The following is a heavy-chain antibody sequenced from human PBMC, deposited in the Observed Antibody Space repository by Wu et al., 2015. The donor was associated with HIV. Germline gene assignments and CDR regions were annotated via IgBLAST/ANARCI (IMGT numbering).Heavy chain of an antibody. CDR1: GDTFGTYA. V-gene: IGHV1-69*12. CDR3: ARGRDSQEGGGGIKTYYYDSSWFFYYYMDV. Sequence: QVHLEQSGAEVKKPGASVKVSCKVSGDTFGTYAITWVRQAPGQGLEWMGGIIPMFETANYAERFQGRITITADESTSTAYMELSSLRPEDTAMFYCARGRDSQEGGGGIKTYYYDSSWFFYYYMDVWARHHGHRLL. D-gene: IGHD3-22*01. CDR2: IIPMFETA. J-gene: IGHJ6*03.